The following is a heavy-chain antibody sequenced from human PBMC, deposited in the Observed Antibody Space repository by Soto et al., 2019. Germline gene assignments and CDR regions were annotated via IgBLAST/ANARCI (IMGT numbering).Heavy chain of an antibody. J-gene: IGHJ4*02. CDR3: ARWDDYGASDQYHFDY. CDR1: GYTFTASG. D-gene: IGHD4-17*01. CDR2: LSVYNGHT. V-gene: IGHV1-18*01. Sequence: QVQLVQSGAEVKKPGASLKVSCKASGYTFTASGISWVRQAPGQGLEWMGWLSVYNGHTEYSQKFMGRVAMTTDTSADTAYMELSSLRSDDAAVYYCARWDDYGASDQYHFDYWGQGTRVTVSS.